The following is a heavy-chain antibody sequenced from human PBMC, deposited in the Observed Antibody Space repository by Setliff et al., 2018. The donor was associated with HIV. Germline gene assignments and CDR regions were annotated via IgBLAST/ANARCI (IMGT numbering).Heavy chain of an antibody. CDR1: GGSMNNYY. D-gene: IGHD3-3*01. CDR3: ARAQMHRGVVSWSLYYFDY. V-gene: IGHV4-59*01. Sequence: SETLSLTCTVSGGSMNNYYWNWIRQTPGKGLEWIGYIYENAYAHYNVSLRSRVTVSIDTSKNQFSLTLRSVTAAVRAVYYCARAQMHRGVVSWSLYYFDYWGQGALVTVSS. CDR2: IYENAYA. J-gene: IGHJ4*02.